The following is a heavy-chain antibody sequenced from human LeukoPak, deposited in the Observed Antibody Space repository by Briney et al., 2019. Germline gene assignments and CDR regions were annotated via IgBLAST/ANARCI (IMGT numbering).Heavy chain of an antibody. CDR1: GGTFSSYA. V-gene: IGHV1-69*05. CDR2: IIPIFGTA. J-gene: IGHJ3*02. CDR3: ARGGYDNTYGPAFDI. D-gene: IGHD3-9*01. Sequence: SVKVSCKASGGTFSSYAISWVRQAPGQGLEWMGGIIPIFGTANYAQKFQGRVTMTRDTSTSTVYMEWSSLRFEDTAVYYCARGGYDNTYGPAFDIWGQGTMVTVS.